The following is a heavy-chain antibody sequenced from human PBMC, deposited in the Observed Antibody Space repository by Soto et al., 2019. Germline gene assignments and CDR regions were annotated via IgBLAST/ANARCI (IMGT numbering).Heavy chain of an antibody. CDR1: GFSLTTSGVG. D-gene: IGHD3-3*01. CDR3: AHRVLRTVFGLVTTTAIYFDV. CDR2: IYWDDDK. Sequence: QITLNESGPTVVSPTETLTLTCRFSGFSLTTSGVGVGWIRQSPGKAPGWLALIYWDDDKRYSASLKSRLTITKDTSKNQVVLTVSDLDPTDKATYYCAHRVLRTVFGLVTTTAIYFDVWGQGTPVAVSS. V-gene: IGHV2-5*02. J-gene: IGHJ4*02.